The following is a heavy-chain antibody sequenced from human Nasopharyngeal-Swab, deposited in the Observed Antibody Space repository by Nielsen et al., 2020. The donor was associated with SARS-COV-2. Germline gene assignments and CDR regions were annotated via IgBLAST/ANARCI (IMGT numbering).Heavy chain of an antibody. V-gene: IGHV3-30*01. CDR2: ISYDGSNK. D-gene: IGHD3-16*02. J-gene: IGHJ6*03. Sequence: GGSLRLSCAASGFTFSSYAMHWVRQAPGKGLEWVAVISYDGSNKYYADSVKGRFTISRDNSKNPLYLQMNSPRAEDTAVYYCASLDYVWGSYRLGYYMDVWGKGTTVTVSS. CDR1: GFTFSSYA. CDR3: ASLDYVWGSYRLGYYMDV.